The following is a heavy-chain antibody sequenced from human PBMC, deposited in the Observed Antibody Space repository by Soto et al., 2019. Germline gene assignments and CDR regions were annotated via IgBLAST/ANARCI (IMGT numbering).Heavy chain of an antibody. CDR1: GGTFSRYA. V-gene: IGHV1-69*13. CDR3: ARAWINGDSSGFNWFDP. J-gene: IGHJ5*02. Sequence: GASVKVSCKASGGTFSRYAISWVRQAPGQGLEWMGGIIPIFGTANYAQKFQGRVTITADESTSTAYMELSSLRSEDTAVYYCARAWINGDSSGFNWFDPWGQGTLVTVSS. CDR2: IIPIFGTA. D-gene: IGHD6-19*01.